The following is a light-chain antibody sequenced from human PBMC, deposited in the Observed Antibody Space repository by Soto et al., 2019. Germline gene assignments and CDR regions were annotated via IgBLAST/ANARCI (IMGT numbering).Light chain of an antibody. CDR2: DAS. CDR3: QQRSNWPRSTT. J-gene: IGKJ2*01. V-gene: IGKV3-11*01. CDR1: QSVSRY. Sequence: EIVLTQSPATLSLSPGERATLSCRASQSVSRYLAWYQQKPGQAPRLLIYDASNRATGIPARFSGSGSGTDFTLTISSLEPEDFAVYYCQQRSNWPRSTTFGQGTKLEIK.